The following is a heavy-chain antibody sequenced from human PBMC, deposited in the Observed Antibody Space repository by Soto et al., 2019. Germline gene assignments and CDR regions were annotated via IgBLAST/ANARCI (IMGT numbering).Heavy chain of an antibody. CDR3: AGDLSWGSNGYYNMDV. V-gene: IGHV3-48*01. Sequence: EVQLVESGGGLVQPGGALRLSCATSGFILSDCAMNWVRQAPGKGLEWVSYISSRSSVIDYAGSVKGRFTGSRGNARNSLYLQTNSVRAAESAGYYCAGDLSWGSNGYYNMDVWGKGTTVTVSS. CDR2: ISSRSSVI. J-gene: IGHJ6*03. CDR1: GFILSDCA. D-gene: IGHD3-16*01.